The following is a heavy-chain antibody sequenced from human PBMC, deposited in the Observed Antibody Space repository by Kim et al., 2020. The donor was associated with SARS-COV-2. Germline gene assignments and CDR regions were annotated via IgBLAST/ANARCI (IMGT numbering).Heavy chain of an antibody. V-gene: IGHV4-34*01. D-gene: IGHD5-18*01. CDR3: AREKGYRTGMDV. Sequence: NSNPSLKSRVTISVDPSRNQFSLKLSAVTAADTAVYYCAREKGYRTGMDVWGQGTTVTVSS. J-gene: IGHJ6*02.